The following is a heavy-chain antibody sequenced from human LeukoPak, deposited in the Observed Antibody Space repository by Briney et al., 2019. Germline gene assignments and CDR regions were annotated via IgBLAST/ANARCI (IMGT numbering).Heavy chain of an antibody. J-gene: IGHJ4*02. D-gene: IGHD3-3*01. V-gene: IGHV3-21*01. CDR3: ARDAPNDFWSGYYFDY. CDR1: GFTFSSYS. Sequence: GGSLRLSCAASGFTFSSYSMNWVRQAPGKGLEWVSSISSSSSYIYYADSVKGRFTISRDNAKNSLYLQMNSLRAEDTAVYYCARDAPNDFWSGYYFDYWGQGTLVTVSS. CDR2: ISSSSSYI.